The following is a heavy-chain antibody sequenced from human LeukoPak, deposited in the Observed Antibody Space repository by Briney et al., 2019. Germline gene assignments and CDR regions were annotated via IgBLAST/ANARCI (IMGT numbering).Heavy chain of an antibody. J-gene: IGHJ4*01. Sequence: GASVKVSCKASGYTFTGYYMHWVRPAPGQGLEWMGWINPNSGGTNYAQKFQGRVTMTRDTSISTAYMELSRLRSDDTAVYYCVPAKVGAGAAQFAYWGPGTLVTVSS. CDR2: INPNSGGT. CDR3: VPAKVGAGAAQFAY. V-gene: IGHV1-2*02. D-gene: IGHD6-13*01. CDR1: GYTFTGYY.